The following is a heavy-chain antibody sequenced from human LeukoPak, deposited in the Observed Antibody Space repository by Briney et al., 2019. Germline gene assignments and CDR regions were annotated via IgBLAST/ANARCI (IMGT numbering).Heavy chain of an antibody. CDR1: GFTFSSYS. Sequence: GGSLRLSCAASGFTFSSYSMNWVRQAPGKGLEGVSYITGSGRTIYYADSVKGRFTISRDNAKNSLYLQMNSLGDEDTAVYYCARDNFDGVHWGFDYWGQGTLVTVSS. J-gene: IGHJ4*02. V-gene: IGHV3-48*02. CDR2: ITGSGRTI. D-gene: IGHD2-8*01. CDR3: ARDNFDGVHWGFDY.